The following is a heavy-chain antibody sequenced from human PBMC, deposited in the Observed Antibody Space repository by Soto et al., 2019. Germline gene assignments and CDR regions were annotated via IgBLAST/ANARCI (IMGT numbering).Heavy chain of an antibody. D-gene: IGHD5-12*01. CDR2: IYSGGST. V-gene: IGHV3-53*01. Sequence: PGGSLRLSCAASGFTVSSNYMSRVRQAPGKGLEWVSFIYSGGSTYYADSVKGRFTISRDNSKNTLYLQMNSLRAEDTAVYYCASRSGYADYYYGMDVWGQGTTVTVSS. CDR3: ASRSGYADYYYGMDV. J-gene: IGHJ6*02. CDR1: GFTVSSNY.